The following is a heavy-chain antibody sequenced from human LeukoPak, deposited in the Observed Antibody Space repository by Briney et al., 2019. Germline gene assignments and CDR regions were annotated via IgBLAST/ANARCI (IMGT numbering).Heavy chain of an antibody. CDR1: GFTFDDYG. V-gene: IGHV3-20*04. D-gene: IGHD4-23*01. CDR3: ARVPDYGGNSGDYYYYMDV. Sequence: GGSLRLFCTASGFTFDDYGMSWVRQAPGKGLEWVSGINWNGGSTGYADSVKGRFTISRDNAKNSLYLQMNSLRAEDTALYYCARVPDYGGNSGDYYYYMDVWGKGTTVTVSS. CDR2: INWNGGST. J-gene: IGHJ6*03.